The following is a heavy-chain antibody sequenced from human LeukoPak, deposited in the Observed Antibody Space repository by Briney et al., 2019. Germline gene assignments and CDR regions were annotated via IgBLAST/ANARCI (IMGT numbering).Heavy chain of an antibody. CDR3: ATAYCSSTSCYTGGWFDP. Sequence: VSVKVSCKASGYIFTDYYMHWVRQAPGQELGWMGRINPNSGGTNYAQKFRGRVTMTRDTSISTAYMELSSLRSEDTAVYYCATAYCSSTSCYTGGWFDPWGQGTLVTVSS. D-gene: IGHD2-2*02. CDR2: INPNSGGT. CDR1: GYIFTDYY. V-gene: IGHV1/OR15-1*04. J-gene: IGHJ5*02.